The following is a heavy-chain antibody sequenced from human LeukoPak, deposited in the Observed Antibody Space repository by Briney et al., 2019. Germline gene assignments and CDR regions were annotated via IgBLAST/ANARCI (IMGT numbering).Heavy chain of an antibody. V-gene: IGHV3-23*01. CDR3: AKDTTSGWPNWFDP. J-gene: IGHJ5*02. Sequence: HPGGSLRLSCTTTGFTFSDHAMSWVRQAPGKGLEWVSAISGSGGSTYYADSVKGRFTISRHNSKNTLCLQMNSLRAEDTAVYYCAKDTTSGWPNWFDPWGQGTLVTVSS. CDR2: ISGSGGST. CDR1: GFTFSDHA. D-gene: IGHD6-19*01.